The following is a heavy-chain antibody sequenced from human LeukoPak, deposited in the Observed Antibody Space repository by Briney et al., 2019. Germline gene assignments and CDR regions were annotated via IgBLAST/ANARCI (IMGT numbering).Heavy chain of an antibody. Sequence: GGSLRLSCAASGFTVSSNYMSWVRQAPGQGLEWVSVIYSDGRIHSADSVKGRFTISRDDSKTTLPLQMNSLRAEDTAVYYCARESGYSYGLAGFFDSWGQGTLVTVSS. D-gene: IGHD5-18*01. CDR3: ARESGYSYGLAGFFDS. J-gene: IGHJ4*02. CDR1: GFTVSSNY. CDR2: IYSDGRI. V-gene: IGHV3-53*01.